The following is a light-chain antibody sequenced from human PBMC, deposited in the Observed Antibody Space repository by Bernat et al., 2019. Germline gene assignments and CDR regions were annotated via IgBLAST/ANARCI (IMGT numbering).Light chain of an antibody. CDR1: QSISSY. CDR3: QQSYSSTWT. CDR2: AAS. V-gene: IGKV1-39*01. J-gene: IGKJ1*01. Sequence: DIQMTQSPSSVSASVGDRVTITCRASQSISSYLNWYQQKPGKAPKLLIYAASSLQSGVPSRFSGSGSGTDFTLTISSLRPEDYATYYCQQSYSSTWTFGQGTKVEI.